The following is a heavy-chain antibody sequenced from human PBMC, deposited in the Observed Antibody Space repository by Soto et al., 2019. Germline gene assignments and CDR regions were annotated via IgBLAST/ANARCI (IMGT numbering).Heavy chain of an antibody. Sequence: TGGSLRLSCAASGFTFSSYAMHWVRQAPGKGLEWVAVISYDGSNKYYADSVKGRFTISRDNSKNTLYLQMNSLRAEDTAVYYCASIHLTDCSGGSCYRMRAFDIWGQGTMVTVSS. D-gene: IGHD2-15*01. CDR3: ASIHLTDCSGGSCYRMRAFDI. V-gene: IGHV3-30-3*01. J-gene: IGHJ3*02. CDR1: GFTFSSYA. CDR2: ISYDGSNK.